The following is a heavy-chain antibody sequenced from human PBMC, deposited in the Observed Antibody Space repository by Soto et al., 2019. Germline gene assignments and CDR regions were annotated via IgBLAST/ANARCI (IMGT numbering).Heavy chain of an antibody. CDR3: AREFTSSRFDY. J-gene: IGHJ4*02. V-gene: IGHV1-2*04. Sequence: QVQLVQSGAEVKRPGASVKVSCKASGYTFTGNYMPWVRQAPGQGLEWMGWINPNTGVTHYAHKFQGWVTMTRDTSTSTAYMELRSLKFDDTAVYYCAREFTSSRFDYWGQGSLVTVPS. D-gene: IGHD2-2*01. CDR2: INPNTGVT. CDR1: GYTFTGNY.